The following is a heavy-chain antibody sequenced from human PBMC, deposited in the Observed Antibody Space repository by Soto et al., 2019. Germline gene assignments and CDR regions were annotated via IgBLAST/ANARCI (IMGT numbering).Heavy chain of an antibody. D-gene: IGHD3-10*01. J-gene: IGHJ6*02. Sequence: AASVKVSCKASGYTFTSYAMNWVRQAPGQGLEWMGWINTNTGNPTYAQGFTGRFVFSLDTSVSTAYLQICSLKAEDTAVYYCARDVVITMVRGVIIMDVWGQGTTVTVSS. V-gene: IGHV7-4-1*01. CDR3: ARDVVITMVRGVIIMDV. CDR1: GYTFTSYA. CDR2: INTNTGNP.